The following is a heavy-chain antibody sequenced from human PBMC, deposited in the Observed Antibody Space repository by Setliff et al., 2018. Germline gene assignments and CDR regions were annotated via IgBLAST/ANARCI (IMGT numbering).Heavy chain of an antibody. CDR3: VRDVVGYSSTWPKRDYFDY. Sequence: PGGSLRLSCAASGLTFSSYDMNWVRQAPGEGLEWVSTITSSGGDTYYADSVKGRFTISRDNSKKTLYLQMNSLRAEDTAVYYCVRDVVGYSSTWPKRDYFDYWGQGTLVTVSS. J-gene: IGHJ4*02. V-gene: IGHV3-23*01. CDR2: ITSSGGDT. D-gene: IGHD6-13*01. CDR1: GLTFSSYD.